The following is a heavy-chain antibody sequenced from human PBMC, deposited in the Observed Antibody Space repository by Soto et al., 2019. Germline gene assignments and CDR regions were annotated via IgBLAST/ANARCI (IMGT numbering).Heavy chain of an antibody. D-gene: IGHD3-3*01. CDR2: IYSGGST. CDR1: GFTVSSNY. Sequence: EVQLVESGGGLVQPGGSLRLSCAASGFTVSSNYMSWVRQAPGKGLEWVSVIYSGGSTYYADSVKGRFTISRDNSKNTLYLQMNSLRAEDTAVYYCARAGRITIFGVVKDYYGMDVWGQGTTVTVSS. CDR3: ARAGRITIFGVVKDYYGMDV. J-gene: IGHJ6*02. V-gene: IGHV3-66*01.